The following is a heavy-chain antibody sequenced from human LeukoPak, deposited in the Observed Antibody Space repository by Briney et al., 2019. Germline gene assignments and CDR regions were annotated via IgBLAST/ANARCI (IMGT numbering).Heavy chain of an antibody. CDR3: ASSGLYYDSSALYFDY. J-gene: IGHJ4*02. CDR2: IYHSGST. V-gene: IGHV4-38-2*01. CDR1: SSMFSSYA. Sequence: GSLRLSCEVSSSMFSSYAMTWVRQAPGKGLEWIGSIYHSGSTYYNPSLKSRVTISVDTSKNQFSLKLSSVTAADTAVYYCASSGLYYDSSALYFDYWGQGTLVTVSS. D-gene: IGHD3-22*01.